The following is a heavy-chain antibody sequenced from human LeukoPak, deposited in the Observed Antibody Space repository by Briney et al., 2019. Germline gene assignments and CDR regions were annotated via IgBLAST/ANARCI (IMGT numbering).Heavy chain of an antibody. D-gene: IGHD6-13*01. V-gene: IGHV1-3*01. CDR1: GYTFTSYA. CDR2: INAGNGNT. Sequence: ASVKVSCKASGYTFTSYAMHWVRQAPGQRLGWMGWINAGNGNTKYSQKFQGRVTITRDTSASTAYMELSSLRSEDTAVYYCARKISSSWYFSVDFDYWGQGTLVTVSS. J-gene: IGHJ4*02. CDR3: ARKISSSWYFSVDFDY.